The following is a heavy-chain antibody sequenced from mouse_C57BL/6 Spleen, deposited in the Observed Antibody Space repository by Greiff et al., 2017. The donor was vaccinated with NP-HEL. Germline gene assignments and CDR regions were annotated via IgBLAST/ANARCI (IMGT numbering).Heavy chain of an antibody. CDR3: ARGYYFDY. Sequence: EVKLVESGGGLVKPGGSLKLSCAASGFTFSDYGMHWVRQAPEKGLEWVAYISSGSSTIYYADTVKGRFTISRDNAKNTRFLQMTSLRSEDTAMYYCARGYYFDYWGQGTTLTVSS. CDR2: ISSGSSTI. J-gene: IGHJ2*01. CDR1: GFTFSDYG. V-gene: IGHV5-17*01.